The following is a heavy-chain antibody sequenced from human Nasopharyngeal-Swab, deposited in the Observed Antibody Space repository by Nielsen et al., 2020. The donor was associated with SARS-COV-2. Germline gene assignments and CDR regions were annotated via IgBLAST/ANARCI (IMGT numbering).Heavy chain of an antibody. V-gene: IGHV4-34*01. J-gene: IGHJ4*02. Sequence: SETLSLTCAVYGESFRGYYWSWIRQPPGKGLEWIGEITHSGSTNYYPSLKSRVTISVDTSKNQFSLKLNSVTAADTAVYYCARGNISARLGLWGQGTLVTVSS. CDR2: ITHSGST. CDR1: GESFRGYY. CDR3: ARGNISARLGL. D-gene: IGHD3-16*01.